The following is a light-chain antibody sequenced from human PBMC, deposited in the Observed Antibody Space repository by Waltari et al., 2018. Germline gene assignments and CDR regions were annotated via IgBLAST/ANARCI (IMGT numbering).Light chain of an antibody. CDR2: GAS. Sequence: PGERVTLSCRAGQSVSSSYLTWYQQKPGQAPRLLISGASTRATSIPARFSGSGSGTDFTLTISSLQPEDFAVYYCQQDYNLWWTFGQGTKVEIK. V-gene: IGKV3D-7*01. J-gene: IGKJ1*01. CDR3: QQDYNLWWT. CDR1: QSVSSSY.